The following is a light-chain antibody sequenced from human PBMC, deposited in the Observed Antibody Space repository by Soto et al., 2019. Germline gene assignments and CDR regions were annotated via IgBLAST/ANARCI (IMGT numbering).Light chain of an antibody. CDR3: ESYAGSNTYV. CDR1: RNDIGVYDF. CDR2: EVV. J-gene: IGLJ1*01. Sequence: QSLLTHPPSSSGSPGQSVTISCTGTRNDIGVYDFVCWYQHHPGKAPRLIIYEVVQRPSGVPDRFSGYKYGNTASVTVSRLQAADEADYFCESYAGSNTYVFGSGTKVTVL. V-gene: IGLV2-8*01.